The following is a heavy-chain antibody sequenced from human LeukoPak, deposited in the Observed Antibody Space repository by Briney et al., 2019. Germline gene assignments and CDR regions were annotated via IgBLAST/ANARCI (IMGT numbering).Heavy chain of an antibody. D-gene: IGHD1-1*01. CDR1: GFIFSSYA. J-gene: IGHJ4*02. CDR3: ARGGTTFEH. Sequence: GGSLRLSCAASGFIFSSYAMHWVRQAPGKGLEWVAAISYDGTNKYFADSVKGRFTISRDNSKNTLYLQLNSLRAEDTAVYYCARGGTTFEHWGQGTLVTVSS. CDR2: ISYDGTNK. V-gene: IGHV3-30*04.